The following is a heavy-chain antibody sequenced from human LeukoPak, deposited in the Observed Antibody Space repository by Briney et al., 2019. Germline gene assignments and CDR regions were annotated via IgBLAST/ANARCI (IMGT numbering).Heavy chain of an antibody. D-gene: IGHD5-24*01. Sequence: GGSLRLSCEASGFTLSSYWMHWVRHAPGKGLVWVSRINSDGSTTNYADSVKGRFTISGDNDKNSLYLQMNSLRAEDTAFYYCTRRPLGGYNSAWFDPWGQGTLVTVSS. CDR1: GFTLSSYW. V-gene: IGHV3-74*01. CDR2: INSDGSTT. J-gene: IGHJ5*02. CDR3: TRRPLGGYNSAWFDP.